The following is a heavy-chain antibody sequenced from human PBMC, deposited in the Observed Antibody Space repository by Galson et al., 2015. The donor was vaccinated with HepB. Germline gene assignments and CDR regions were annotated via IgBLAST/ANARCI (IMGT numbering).Heavy chain of an antibody. J-gene: IGHJ4*02. V-gene: IGHV3-23*01. CDR2: ISGSGGST. CDR3: AKGGSIEGYSDRKDAYYYFDY. Sequence: SLRLSCAASGLTFSSYAMSWVRQAPGKGLEWVSAISGSGGSTYYADSVKGRFTISRDNSKNTLYLQMNSLRAEDTAVYYCAKGGSIEGYSDRKDAYYYFDYWGQGTLVTVSS. D-gene: IGHD5-12*01. CDR1: GLTFSSYA.